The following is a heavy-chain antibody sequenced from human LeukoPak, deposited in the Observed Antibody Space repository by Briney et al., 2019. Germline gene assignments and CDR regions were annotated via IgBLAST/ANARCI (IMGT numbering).Heavy chain of an antibody. J-gene: IGHJ4*02. CDR2: ISAYNGNT. V-gene: IGHV1-18*01. Sequence: GASVKVSCKASGYTFTSYGISWVRQAPGQGLEWMGWISAYNGNTKYAQKIQGRVTMTTDTSTSTAYMDLRSLRSDDTVVYYCAREIGHNSGYYYGFDYWGQGTLVTVSS. D-gene: IGHD3-22*01. CDR3: AREIGHNSGYYYGFDY. CDR1: GYTFTSYG.